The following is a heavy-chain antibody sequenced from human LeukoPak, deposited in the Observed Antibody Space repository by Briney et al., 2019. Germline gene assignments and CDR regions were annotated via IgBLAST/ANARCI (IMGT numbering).Heavy chain of an antibody. Sequence: SETLSLTCTVSGGSISSSSYYWGWIRQPPGKGLEWIGSIYYSGSTYYNPSLKSRVTISVDTSKNQFSLKLSSVTAADTAVYYCARHGQGYSNHYYFDYWGQGTLVTVSS. V-gene: IGHV4-39*01. D-gene: IGHD4-11*01. CDR2: IYYSGST. CDR1: GGSISSSSYY. CDR3: ARHGQGYSNHYYFDY. J-gene: IGHJ4*02.